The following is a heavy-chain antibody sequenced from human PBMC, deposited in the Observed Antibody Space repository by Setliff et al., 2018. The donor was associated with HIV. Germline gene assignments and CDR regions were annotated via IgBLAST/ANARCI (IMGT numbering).Heavy chain of an antibody. D-gene: IGHD1-1*01. CDR2: ISQRGTT. CDR1: GGSFSGYS. CDR3: ARGKGGIDGPVEFDN. Sequence: SETLSLTCVVSGGSFSGYSWRWIRQSPGKGLEWIGEISQRGTTHYNPSLKRRVTISEDTSKSQLSMKLTSVAAADTAIYYCARGKGGIDGPVEFDNWGQGTPVTVSS. V-gene: IGHV4-34*01. J-gene: IGHJ4*02.